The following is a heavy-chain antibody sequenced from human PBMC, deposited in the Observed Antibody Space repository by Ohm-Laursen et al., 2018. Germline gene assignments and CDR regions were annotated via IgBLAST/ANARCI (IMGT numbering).Heavy chain of an antibody. CDR3: AKDPDYYDSSGYVY. D-gene: IGHD3-22*01. J-gene: IGHJ4*02. CDR1: GFTFSSYG. Sequence: SLRLSCTASGFTFSSYGMHWVRQAPGKGLEWVAVISYDESNKYYADSVKGRFTISRDNSKNTLYLQMNSLRAEDTAVYYCAKDPDYYDSSGYVYWGQGTLVTVSS. CDR2: ISYDESNK. V-gene: IGHV3-30*18.